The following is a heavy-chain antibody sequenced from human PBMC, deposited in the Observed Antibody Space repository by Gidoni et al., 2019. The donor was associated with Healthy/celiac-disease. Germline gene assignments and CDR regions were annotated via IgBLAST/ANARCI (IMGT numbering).Heavy chain of an antibody. D-gene: IGHD3-3*01. V-gene: IGHV3-73*01. CDR3: TRRRYYDFWSGYYGALDYYYMDV. CDR2: IRSKANSSAT. J-gene: IGHJ6*03. Sequence: EVQLVETGGGLVQPGGSLKLSCAASGFTFGGSDMHGVRRGSGKGLEWFCRIRSKANSSATAYAASVKGRFTISRYDSKTTAYLQMNILKTEDTAVYYCTRRRYYDFWSGYYGALDYYYMDVWGKGTTVTVSS. CDR1: GFTFGGSD.